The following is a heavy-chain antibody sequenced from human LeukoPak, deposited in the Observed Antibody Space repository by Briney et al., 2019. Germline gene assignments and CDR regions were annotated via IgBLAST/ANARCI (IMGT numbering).Heavy chain of an antibody. CDR3: ASSPPYYYGMDV. CDR2: IIPILGIA. J-gene: IGHJ6*02. Sequence: GSSVKVSCKASGGTFSSYAISWVRQAPGQGLEWMGRIIPILGIANYAQKFQGRVTITADKSTSTAYMELSSLRSEGTAVYYCASSPPYYYGMDVWGQGTTVTVSS. CDR1: GGTFSSYA. V-gene: IGHV1-69*04.